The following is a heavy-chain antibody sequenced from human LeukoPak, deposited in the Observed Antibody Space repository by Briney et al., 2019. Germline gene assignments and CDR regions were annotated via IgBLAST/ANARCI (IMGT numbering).Heavy chain of an antibody. CDR2: ISSSGSRI. CDR1: GFTFFDSY. J-gene: IGHJ4*02. D-gene: IGHD3-10*01. CDR3: ARDYLGYYGPGY. V-gene: IGHV3-11*01. Sequence: TGGSLRLSCVGPGFTFFDSYTSWIRQAPGGGVGCLSYISSSGSRIYYADSVKGRLTITRDNAENSVYLQMNSLPVEDTAVYYCARDYLGYYGPGYWGQGALVTVSS.